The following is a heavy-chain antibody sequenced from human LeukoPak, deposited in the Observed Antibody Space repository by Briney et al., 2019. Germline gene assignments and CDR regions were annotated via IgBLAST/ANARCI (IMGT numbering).Heavy chain of an antibody. Sequence: GGSETLSCEASGISFGTFGMAWLRQAPGKGLQWVSGITGSTTWTYYATSVKSRVTVPRDNSQNTLYLQMNSLRADDTAVYYCARELVSSGTGYSDLCGGASLVTVSS. J-gene: IGHJ2*01. CDR1: GISFGTFG. D-gene: IGHD3-10*02. CDR3: ARELVSSGTGYSDL. V-gene: IGHV3-23*01. CDR2: ITGSTTWT.